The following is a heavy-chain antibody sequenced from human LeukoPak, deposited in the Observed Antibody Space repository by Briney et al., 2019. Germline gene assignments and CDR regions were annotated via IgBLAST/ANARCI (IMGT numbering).Heavy chain of an antibody. CDR2: IIPILGIA. Sequence: ASVKVSCKASGGTFTSYAISWVRQAPGQRLEWMGRIIPILGIANYAQKFQGRVTITADKSTSTAYMELSSLRSEDTAVYYCARERAGELSIAAAGNAPFDYWGQGTLVTVSS. CDR3: ARERAGELSIAAAGNAPFDY. V-gene: IGHV1-69*04. CDR1: GGTFTSYA. J-gene: IGHJ4*02. D-gene: IGHD6-13*01.